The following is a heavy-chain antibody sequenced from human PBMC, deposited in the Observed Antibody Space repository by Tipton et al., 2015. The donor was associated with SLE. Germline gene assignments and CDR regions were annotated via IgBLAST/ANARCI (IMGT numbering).Heavy chain of an antibody. Sequence: TLSLTCTVSGGSISSGSYYWSWIRQPPGKGLEWIGSIYYSGSTYYNPSLKSRVTISVDTSKNQFSLKLSSVTAADTAVYYCASQGISSVWGFDYWGQGTLVTVSS. CDR3: ASQGISSVWGFDY. J-gene: IGHJ4*02. D-gene: IGHD6-19*01. CDR1: GGSISSGSYY. CDR2: IYYSGST. V-gene: IGHV4-39*07.